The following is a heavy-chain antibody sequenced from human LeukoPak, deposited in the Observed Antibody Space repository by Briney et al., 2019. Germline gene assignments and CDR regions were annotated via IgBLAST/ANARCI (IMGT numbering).Heavy chain of an antibody. CDR1: GFTFSNAW. Sequence: GGSLRLSCAASGFTFSNAWMTWVRQAPGKGLEWVGRIKSKTDGGTTDHAAPVKGRSTISRDDSKNTLYLQMNSLRAEDTAVYYCARGQSGWLGRSWGQGTLVTVSS. CDR3: ARGQSGWLGRS. V-gene: IGHV3-15*05. CDR2: IKSKTDGGTT. J-gene: IGHJ4*02. D-gene: IGHD6-19*01.